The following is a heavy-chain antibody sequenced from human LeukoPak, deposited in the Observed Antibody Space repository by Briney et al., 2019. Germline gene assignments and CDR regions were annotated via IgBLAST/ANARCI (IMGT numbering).Heavy chain of an antibody. CDR2: ISYDGSNK. V-gene: IGHV3-30*18. CDR3: AKVASAMTPYYYYSMDV. J-gene: IGHJ6*02. D-gene: IGHD6-13*01. Sequence: RGSLRLSCAASGFTFSSYGMHWVRQAPGKGLEWVAVISYDGSNKYYEDSVTGRFTISRDHSKNTLYLQMNSLRAEDRAVYYCAKVASAMTPYYYYSMDVWGQGNTVTVSS. CDR1: GFTFSSYG.